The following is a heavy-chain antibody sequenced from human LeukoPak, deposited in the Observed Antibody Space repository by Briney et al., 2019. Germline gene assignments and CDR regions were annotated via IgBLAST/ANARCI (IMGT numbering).Heavy chain of an antibody. CDR1: SGSISSYY. Sequence: PSETLSLTCTVSSGSISSYYWSWIRQPPGKGLEWIGYIYYSGSTNYNPSLKSRVTISVDTSKNQFSLKLSSVTAADTAVYYCARAVGGSSSWFGSDYYYGMDVWGQGTTVTVSS. D-gene: IGHD6-13*01. CDR2: IYYSGST. V-gene: IGHV4-59*01. CDR3: ARAVGGSSSWFGSDYYYGMDV. J-gene: IGHJ6*02.